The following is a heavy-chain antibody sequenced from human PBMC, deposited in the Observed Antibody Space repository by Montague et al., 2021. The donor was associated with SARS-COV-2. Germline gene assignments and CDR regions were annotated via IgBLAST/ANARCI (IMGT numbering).Heavy chain of an antibody. J-gene: IGHJ6*02. CDR2: ISYDGSNK. V-gene: IGHV3-30-3*01. CDR3: ARGGVDYGMDV. CDR1: GFTFSSYA. Sequence: SLRPSCAASGFTFSSYAMHWVRQAPGKGLEWVTIISYDGSNKYYADSVKGRFTISRDNSKNTLYPQMNSLRAEDTAVYYCARGGVDYGMDVWGQGTTVTVSS. D-gene: IGHD3-10*01.